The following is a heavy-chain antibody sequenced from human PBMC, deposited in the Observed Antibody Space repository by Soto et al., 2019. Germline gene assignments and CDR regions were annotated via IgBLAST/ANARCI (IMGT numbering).Heavy chain of an antibody. CDR3: ARAGGYHDY. CDR1: GASISTYY. CDR2: INYSGST. J-gene: IGHJ4*02. Sequence: SETLSLTCTVSGASISTYYWNWIRQPPGKGLEWIGYINYSGSTNYNPSLKSRVTISVDTSKNQFSLKLTSVTAADTALYYCARAGGYHDYWGQGTVVTV. D-gene: IGHD3-16*01. V-gene: IGHV4-59*01.